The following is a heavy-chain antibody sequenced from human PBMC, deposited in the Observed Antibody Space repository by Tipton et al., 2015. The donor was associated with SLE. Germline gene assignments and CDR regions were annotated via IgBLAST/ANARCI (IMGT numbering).Heavy chain of an antibody. CDR3: ARHRYGGSARPLGSMDV. D-gene: IGHD2-2*01. CDR2: INHRGST. J-gene: IGHJ6*02. V-gene: IGHV4-34*01. Sequence: TLSLTCAVYGGSISSSSSYYWAWIRQPPGKGVEWIGEINHRGSTNYNPSLKSRVTISVDTSKNQFSLKLRSVTAADTAVYYCARHRYGGSARPLGSMDVWGQGTTVTVSS. CDR1: GGSISSSSSYY.